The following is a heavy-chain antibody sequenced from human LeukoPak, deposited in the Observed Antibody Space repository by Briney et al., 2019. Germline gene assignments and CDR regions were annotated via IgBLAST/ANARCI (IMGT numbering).Heavy chain of an antibody. CDR3: ARGRYSGSYYSTNNWFDP. V-gene: IGHV1-8*01. Sequence: ASVKVSCKASGYTFTSYDINWVRQATGQGLEWMGWMNPNSGNTGYAQKFQGRVTMTRNTSISTAYMELSSLRSEDTAVYYCARGRYSGSYYSTNNWFDPSGQGTLVTVSS. CDR2: MNPNSGNT. J-gene: IGHJ5*02. D-gene: IGHD1-26*01. CDR1: GYTFTSYD.